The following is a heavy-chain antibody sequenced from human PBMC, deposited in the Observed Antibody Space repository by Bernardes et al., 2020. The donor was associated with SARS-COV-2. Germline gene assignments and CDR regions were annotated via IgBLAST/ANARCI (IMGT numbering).Heavy chain of an antibody. CDR1: GYTFTSYD. D-gene: IGHD1-20*01. CDR3: ARVTGTTNYFHYYYGMDV. Sequence: ASVKVSCKASGYTFTSYDINWVRQATGQGLEWMGWMNPNSGNTGYAQKFQGRVTMTRNTSISTAYMELSSLRSEDTAVYYCARVTGTTNYFHYYYGMDVWGQGTTVTVSS. CDR2: MNPNSGNT. V-gene: IGHV1-8*01. J-gene: IGHJ6*02.